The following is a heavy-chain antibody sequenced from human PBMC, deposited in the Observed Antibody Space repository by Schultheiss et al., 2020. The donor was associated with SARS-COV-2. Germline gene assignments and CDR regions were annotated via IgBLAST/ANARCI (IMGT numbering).Heavy chain of an antibody. Sequence: GESLKISCAASGFTFSSYGMHWVRQAPGKGLEWVSAISGSGGSTYYADSVKGRFTISRDNSKNTLYLQMNSLRAEDTAVYYCAREGGVVVTAINWYFDLWGRGTLVTVSS. D-gene: IGHD2-21*02. J-gene: IGHJ2*01. CDR1: GFTFSSYG. CDR2: ISGSGGST. CDR3: AREGGVVVTAINWYFDL. V-gene: IGHV3-23*01.